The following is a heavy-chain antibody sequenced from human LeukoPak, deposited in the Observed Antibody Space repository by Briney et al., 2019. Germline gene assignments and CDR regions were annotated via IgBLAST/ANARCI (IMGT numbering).Heavy chain of an antibody. CDR2: INPSGGST. CDR1: GYTFTSYY. J-gene: IGHJ4*02. V-gene: IGHV1-46*01. Sequence: GASVKVSCKSSGYTFTSYYMHWVRQAPGQGRECMGIINPSGGSTSYTQKFQGRVSMTRDTSTSKIYMALSSLRSEDTAVYYCARDPSQWLVAFDYWGQGTLVTVSS. CDR3: ARDPSQWLVAFDY. D-gene: IGHD6-19*01.